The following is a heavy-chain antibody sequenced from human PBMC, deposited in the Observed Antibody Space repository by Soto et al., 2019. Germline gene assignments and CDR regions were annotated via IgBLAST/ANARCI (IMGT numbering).Heavy chain of an antibody. J-gene: IGHJ4*02. CDR3: ARIYSGSDYSPLEY. D-gene: IGHD5-12*01. V-gene: IGHV1-18*01. CDR1: GFTFTRYG. Sequence: APVKGSRKASGFTFTRYGITWGRPAPGQGLEWMGWISAYYGNTNYAQKFRGRVSMTTDTSTSTAYMELRSLRSDDTAVYYCARIYSGSDYSPLEYWGQGTLVTVSS. CDR2: ISAYYGNT.